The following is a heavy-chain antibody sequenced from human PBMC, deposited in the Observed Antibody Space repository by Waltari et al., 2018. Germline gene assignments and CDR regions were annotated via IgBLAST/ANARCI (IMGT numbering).Heavy chain of an antibody. J-gene: IGHJ4*02. D-gene: IGHD4-17*01. CDR2: IYYRGST. Sequence: QLQLQESGPGLVKPSETLSLTCTVSGGSISSSSYYWGWIRQPPGKGLEWIGGIYYRGSTYYTPTLKSRVTISVDTSKNQFSLRLSSVTAADTAVYYCARERTVTRSLMEDWGQGTLVTVSS. V-gene: IGHV4-39*07. CDR1: GGSISSSSYY. CDR3: ARERTVTRSLMED.